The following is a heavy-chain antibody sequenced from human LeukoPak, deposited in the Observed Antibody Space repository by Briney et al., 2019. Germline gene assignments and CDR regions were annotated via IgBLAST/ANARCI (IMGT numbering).Heavy chain of an antibody. J-gene: IGHJ4*02. D-gene: IGHD3-22*01. Sequence: SETLFLTCAVYGGSFSGYYWSWIRQPPGKGLEWIGEINHSGSTNYNPSLKSRVTISVDTSKNQFSLKLSSVTAADTAVYYCARGAREYYYDSSGYQLDFDYWGQGTLVTVSS. CDR2: INHSGST. CDR1: GGSFSGYY. V-gene: IGHV4-34*01. CDR3: ARGAREYYYDSSGYQLDFDY.